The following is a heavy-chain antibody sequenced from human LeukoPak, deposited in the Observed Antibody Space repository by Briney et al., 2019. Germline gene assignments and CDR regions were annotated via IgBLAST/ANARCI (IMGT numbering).Heavy chain of an antibody. Sequence: GGSLRLSCAASGFTFSSYGMHWVRQAPGKGLEWVAVISYDGSNKYYADSVKGRFTISRDNSKNTLYLQTNSLRAEDTAVYYCAKQYYDFWSGYYDYYYYYGMDVWGQGTTVTVSS. CDR3: AKQYYDFWSGYYDYYYYYGMDV. D-gene: IGHD3-3*01. CDR1: GFTFSSYG. CDR2: ISYDGSNK. J-gene: IGHJ6*02. V-gene: IGHV3-30*18.